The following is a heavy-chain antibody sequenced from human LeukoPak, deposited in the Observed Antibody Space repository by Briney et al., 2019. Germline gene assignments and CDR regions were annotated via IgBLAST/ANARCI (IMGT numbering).Heavy chain of an antibody. CDR2: ISAYNGNT. CDR1: GYTFSSNG. Sequence: GASVKVSCKASGYTFSSNGISWVRQAPGQGLEWMGWISAYNGNTNYAQKLQGRVTMTTDTSTSTAYMELRSLRSDDTAVYYCARGGSSSSRYYGMDVWGQGTTVTVSP. J-gene: IGHJ6*01. CDR3: ARGGSSSSRYYGMDV. V-gene: IGHV1-18*01. D-gene: IGHD6-6*01.